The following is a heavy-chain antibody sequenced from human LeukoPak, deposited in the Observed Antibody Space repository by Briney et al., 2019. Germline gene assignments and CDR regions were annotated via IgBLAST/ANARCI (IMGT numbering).Heavy chain of an antibody. J-gene: IGHJ4*02. D-gene: IGHD3-10*01. CDR1: GYTLTELS. CDR3: ATPGELGYYFDY. Sequence: ASVKVSCKVSGYTLTELSMHWVRQAPGKGLEWMGGFDPEDGETIYAQKFQGRVTMTEDTSTDTAYMELSSLRSEDTAVYYCATPGELGYYFDYWGQGTLVTVSS. CDR2: FDPEDGET. V-gene: IGHV1-24*01.